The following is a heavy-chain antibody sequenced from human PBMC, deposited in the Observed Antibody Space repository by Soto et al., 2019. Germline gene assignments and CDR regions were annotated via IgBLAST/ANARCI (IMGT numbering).Heavy chain of an antibody. CDR3: AREVYYDFWSGFNTHPYDFDY. CDR2: ISDDGTKI. Sequence: QVQLVESGGGVVQPGRSLRLSCAASGFTFSIHTMHWVRQAPGKGLEWVADISDDGTKINYADSVKGRFSIARDNPKKTLYLQMNSLRPEDTAVYYCAREVYYDFWSGFNTHPYDFDYWGQGTLVTVST. J-gene: IGHJ4*02. V-gene: IGHV3-30-3*01. CDR1: GFTFSIHT. D-gene: IGHD3-3*01.